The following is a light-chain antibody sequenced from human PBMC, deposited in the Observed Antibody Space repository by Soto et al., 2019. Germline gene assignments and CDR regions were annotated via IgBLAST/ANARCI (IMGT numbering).Light chain of an antibody. V-gene: IGLV2-14*03. CDR1: SSDVGYYYY. J-gene: IGLJ2*01. CDR3: ISELSSNNQA. Sequence: QSALTQPASVSGSPGQSITISCTATSSDVGYYYYVSWYQQLPGKAHKLVIYDVTHRASGVSNRFSGSTCGKTACLTISGLKAEDEADYYCISELSSNNQAFGGGITLSVL. CDR2: DVT.